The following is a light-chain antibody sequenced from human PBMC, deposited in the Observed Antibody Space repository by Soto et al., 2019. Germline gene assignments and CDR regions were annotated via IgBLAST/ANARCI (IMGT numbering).Light chain of an antibody. CDR3: WSYAGGRTFVV. CDR2: EVN. V-gene: IGLV2-23*02. CDR1: SSDIGSYNL. Sequence: QSVLSQPASVSGSPGQSVTISCTGTSSDIGSYNLVSWYHHHPGQAPKLVIYEVNKRPSVDSNRFSGSKSGNTASLTIAGLQPEDEGEYYCWSYAGGRTFVVFGGGTKLTVL. J-gene: IGLJ3*02.